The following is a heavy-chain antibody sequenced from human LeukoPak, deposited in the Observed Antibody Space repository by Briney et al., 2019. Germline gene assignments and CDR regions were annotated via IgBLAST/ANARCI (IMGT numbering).Heavy chain of an antibody. D-gene: IGHD4-23*01. J-gene: IGHJ4*02. CDR1: GYTLTELS. CDR2: FDPEDGET. CDR3: ATDDDYGGNSVFDY. V-gene: IGHV1-24*01. Sequence: GASVKVSCTVSGYTLTELSMHWVRQAPGKGLEWMGGFDPEDGETIYTQKFQGRVTMTEGTSTDTAYMELSSLRSEDTAVYYCATDDDYGGNSVFDYWGQGTLVTVSS.